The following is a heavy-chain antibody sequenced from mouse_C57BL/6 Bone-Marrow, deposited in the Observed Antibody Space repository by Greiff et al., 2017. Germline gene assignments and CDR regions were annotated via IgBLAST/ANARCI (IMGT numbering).Heavy chain of an antibody. CDR2: ISSGSSTI. CDR1: GFTFSDYG. J-gene: IGHJ3*01. V-gene: IGHV5-17*01. CDR3: ARNWDGFSWFAY. D-gene: IGHD2-3*01. Sequence: EVKLMESGGGLVKPGGSLKLSCAASGFTFSDYGMHWVRQAPEKGLEWVAYISSGSSTIYYADTVKGRFTISRDNAKNTLFLQMTSLRSEDTAMYYCARNWDGFSWFAYWGQGTLVTVSA.